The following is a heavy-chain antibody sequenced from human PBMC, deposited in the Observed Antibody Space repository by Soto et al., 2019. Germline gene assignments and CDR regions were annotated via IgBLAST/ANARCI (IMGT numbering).Heavy chain of an antibody. CDR3: ARATVAYYYYGMDV. Sequence: SETLSLTCTVSGGSISSSSYYWCWIRQPPGKGLEWIGSIYYSGSTYYNPSLKSRVTISVDTSKNQFSLKLSSVTAADTAVYYCARATVAYYYYGMDVWGQGTTVTVSS. V-gene: IGHV4-39*01. J-gene: IGHJ6*02. CDR1: GGSISSSSYY. CDR2: IYYSGST. D-gene: IGHD4-17*01.